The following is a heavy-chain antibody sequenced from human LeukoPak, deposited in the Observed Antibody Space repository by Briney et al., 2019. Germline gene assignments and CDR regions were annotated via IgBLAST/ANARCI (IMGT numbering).Heavy chain of an antibody. CDR1: RFTFSDYY. J-gene: IGHJ4*02. CDR3: ATGKRQLDY. CDR2: ISSRASTT. D-gene: IGHD6-13*01. Sequence: GGSLRLSCAASRFTFSDYYMSWIRQAPGQGLEWVSYISSRASTTYYADSVKGRFTISRDNANNSMYLQMNSLRTEDTAVYYCATGKRQLDYWGQGTLVTVSS. V-gene: IGHV3-11*01.